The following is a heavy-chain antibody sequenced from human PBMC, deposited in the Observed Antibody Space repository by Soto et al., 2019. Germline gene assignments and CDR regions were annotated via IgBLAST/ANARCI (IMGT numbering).Heavy chain of an antibody. D-gene: IGHD3-10*01. CDR3: ARGAYGSGSYYLLDP. CDR1: GGSISSYY. V-gene: IGHV4-59*01. J-gene: IGHJ5*02. CDR2: IYYSGST. Sequence: SETLSLTCTVSGGSISSYYWSWIRQPPGKGLEWIGYIYYSGSTNYNPSLKSRVTISVDTSKNQFSLKLSSVTAADTAVYYCARGAYGSGSYYLLDPWGQGTLVTVSS.